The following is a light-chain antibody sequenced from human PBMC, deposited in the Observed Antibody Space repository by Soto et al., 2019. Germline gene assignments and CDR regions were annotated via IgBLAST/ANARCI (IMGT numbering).Light chain of an antibody. CDR3: QQSYTTPRT. Sequence: DIQMTQSPSSLSASVGDRVTITCRASLRISSDLNWFQQKPGKAPKVLIFGASSLQSGVPSRFSGSGSGTEFTLTISSLQREDSATYYCQQSYTTPRTFGQGTKLETK. J-gene: IGKJ2*01. V-gene: IGKV1-39*01. CDR1: LRISSD. CDR2: GAS.